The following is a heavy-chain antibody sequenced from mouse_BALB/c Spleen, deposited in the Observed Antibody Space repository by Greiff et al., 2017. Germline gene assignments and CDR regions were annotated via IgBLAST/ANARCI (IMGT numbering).Heavy chain of an antibody. CDR1: GFTFSSYA. Sequence: DVMLVESGGGLVKPGGSLKLSCAASGFTFSSYAMSWVRQTPEKRLEWVASISSGGSTYFPDSVKGRFTISRDNARNILYLQMSSLRSEDTAMYYCARDYYGSSYYYAMDYWGQGTSVTVSS. CDR3: ARDYYGSSYYYAMDY. D-gene: IGHD1-1*01. CDR2: ISSGGST. V-gene: IGHV5-6-5*01. J-gene: IGHJ4*01.